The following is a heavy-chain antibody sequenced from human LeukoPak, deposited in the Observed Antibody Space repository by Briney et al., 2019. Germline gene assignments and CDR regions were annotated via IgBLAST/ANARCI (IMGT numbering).Heavy chain of an antibody. CDR3: ASDYYGSGSYYSPNY. Sequence: GGSLRLSCAASGFTFSSYAMSWVRQAPGKGLEWVSAISGSGGSTYYADSVEGRFTISRDNSKNTLYLQMNSLRAEDTAVYYCASDYYGSGSYYSPNYWGQGTLVTVSS. J-gene: IGHJ4*02. CDR1: GFTFSSYA. D-gene: IGHD3-10*01. V-gene: IGHV3-23*01. CDR2: ISGSGGST.